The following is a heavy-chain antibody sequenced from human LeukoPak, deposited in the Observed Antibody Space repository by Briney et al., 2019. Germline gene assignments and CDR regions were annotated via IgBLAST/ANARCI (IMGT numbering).Heavy chain of an antibody. CDR3: ARQLGLVNWFDP. CDR2: IYYSGST. V-gene: IGHV4-39*01. Sequence: SETLSLTCTVSGGSISSSSYYWGWIRQPPGKGLEWIGSIYYSGSTYYNPSLKSRVTMSVDTSKNQFSLKLSSVTAADTAVYYCARQLGLVNWFDPWGQGTLVTVSS. CDR1: GGSISSSSYY. D-gene: IGHD1-26*01. J-gene: IGHJ5*02.